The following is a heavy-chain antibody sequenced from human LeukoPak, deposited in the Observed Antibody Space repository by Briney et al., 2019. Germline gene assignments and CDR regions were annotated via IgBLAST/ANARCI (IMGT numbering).Heavy chain of an antibody. CDR2: ISSSGSTI. J-gene: IGHJ4*02. CDR1: GFTFSSYE. Sequence: GGSLRLSCAASGFTFSSYEMNWVRQAPGKGLEWVSYISSSGSTIYYAASVKGRFTISRDNAKNSLYLQVNSLTAEDTAVYYCARAGVDTSGYYYQGFDYWGQGTLVTVSS. CDR3: ARAGVDTSGYYYQGFDY. D-gene: IGHD3-3*01. V-gene: IGHV3-48*03.